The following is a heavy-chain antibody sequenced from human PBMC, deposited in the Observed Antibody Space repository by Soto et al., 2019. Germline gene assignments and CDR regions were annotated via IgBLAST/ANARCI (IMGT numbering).Heavy chain of an antibody. Sequence: SETLSLTCTVSGGSISSGDYYWSWIRQPPGKGLEWIGYIYYSGSTYYNPSLKSRVTISVDTSKNQFSLKLSSVTAADTAVYYCARAYCSSTSRFTFDYWGQGTLVTVSS. D-gene: IGHD2-2*01. CDR3: ARAYCSSTSRFTFDY. J-gene: IGHJ4*02. V-gene: IGHV4-30-4*01. CDR1: GGSISSGDYY. CDR2: IYYSGST.